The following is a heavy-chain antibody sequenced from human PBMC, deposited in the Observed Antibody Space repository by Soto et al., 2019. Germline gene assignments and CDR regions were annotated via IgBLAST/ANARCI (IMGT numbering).Heavy chain of an antibody. V-gene: IGHV3-30*18. Sequence: GGSLRLSCAASGFTFSSYGMHWVRQAPGKGLEWVAVISYDGSNKYYADSVKGRFTISRDNSKNTLYLQMNSLRAEDTAVYYCAKDLDSIVVVPAATKHTGSDAFDIWGQGTMVTVSS. CDR2: ISYDGSNK. J-gene: IGHJ3*02. CDR3: AKDLDSIVVVPAATKHTGSDAFDI. D-gene: IGHD2-2*01. CDR1: GFTFSSYG.